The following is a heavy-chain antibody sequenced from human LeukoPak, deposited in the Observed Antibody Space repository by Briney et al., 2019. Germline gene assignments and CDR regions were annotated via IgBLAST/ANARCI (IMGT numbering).Heavy chain of an antibody. CDR3: ATDSRSGYSGYALIAFDI. V-gene: IGHV1-69*05. J-gene: IGHJ3*02. D-gene: IGHD5-12*01. CDR2: IIPIFGTA. CDR1: GGTFSSYA. Sequence: SVKVSCKASGGTFSSYAISWVRQAPGQGLEWMGGIIPIFGTANYAQKFQGRVTITTDESTSTAYMELSSLRSEDTAVYYCATDSRSGYSGYALIAFDIWGQGTMVTVSS.